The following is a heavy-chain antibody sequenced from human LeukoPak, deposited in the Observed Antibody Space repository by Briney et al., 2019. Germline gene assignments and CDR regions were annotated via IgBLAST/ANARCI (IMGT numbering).Heavy chain of an antibody. D-gene: IGHD4-17*01. Sequence: GGSLSLSCTASGFTFNGYSMNWVRQAPGKGLEWVSSISTSSSYIYYADSVKGRFTISRNNPKNSLYLQMNSLRAEDTAVYYCARNRGDPSYFDYWGQGTLVTVSS. CDR1: GFTFNGYS. CDR3: ARNRGDPSYFDY. CDR2: ISTSSSYI. V-gene: IGHV3-21*01. J-gene: IGHJ4*02.